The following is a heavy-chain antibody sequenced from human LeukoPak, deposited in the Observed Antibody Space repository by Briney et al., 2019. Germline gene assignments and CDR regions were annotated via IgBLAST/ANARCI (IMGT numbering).Heavy chain of an antibody. CDR3: AREQGGYYYYYMDV. D-gene: IGHD2-15*01. V-gene: IGHV3-30*02. Sequence: GGSLRLSCAASGFTFSSHGMHWVRQTPAKGLEWVAFIRYDGSNKYYADSVKGRFTISRDNAKNSLYLQMNSLRAEDTAVYYCAREQGGYYYYYMDVWGKGTTVTVSS. CDR1: GFTFSSHG. J-gene: IGHJ6*03. CDR2: IRYDGSNK.